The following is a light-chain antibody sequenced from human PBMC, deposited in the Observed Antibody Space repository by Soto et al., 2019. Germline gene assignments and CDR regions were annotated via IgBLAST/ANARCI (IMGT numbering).Light chain of an antibody. V-gene: IGLV1-44*01. J-gene: IGLJ2*01. CDR3: AAWDDSLKAVV. CDR1: SSNIGRNT. Sequence: QSALTQPPSASGTPGQRVTISCSGSSSNIGRNTVNWYQQLPGTAPKLLIYSNNQRPSGVPDRFSGSKSGTSASLAISGLRSEDEADYCCAAWDDSLKAVVFGGGTKVTVL. CDR2: SNN.